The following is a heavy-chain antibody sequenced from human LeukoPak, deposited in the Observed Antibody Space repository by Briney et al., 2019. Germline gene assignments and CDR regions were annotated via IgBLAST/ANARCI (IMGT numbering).Heavy chain of an antibody. CDR3: ARARYSYGNWFDP. D-gene: IGHD5-18*01. V-gene: IGHV4-30-4*01. J-gene: IGHJ5*02. Sequence: SETLSLTCTVSGGPISSGDYYWSWIRQPPGKGLEWIGYIYYSGSTYYNPSLKSRVTISVDTSKNQFSLKLSSVTAADTAVYYCARARYSYGNWFDPWGQGTLVTVSS. CDR2: IYYSGST. CDR1: GGPISSGDYY.